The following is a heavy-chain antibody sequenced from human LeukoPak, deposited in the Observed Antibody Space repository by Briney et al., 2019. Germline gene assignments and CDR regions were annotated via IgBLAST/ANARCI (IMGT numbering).Heavy chain of an antibody. CDR2: ISNNGGYT. Sequence: PGGSLRLSCAASGFTFSSSAMSWVRQAPGKGLEWASAISNNGGYTYYADSVQGRFTISRDNSKSTLCLQMNSLRAEDTAVYYCARDDCSSTSCYVYYYYYGMDVWGQGTTVTVSS. J-gene: IGHJ6*02. CDR3: ARDDCSSTSCYVYYYYYGMDV. V-gene: IGHV3-23*01. CDR1: GFTFSSSA. D-gene: IGHD2-2*01.